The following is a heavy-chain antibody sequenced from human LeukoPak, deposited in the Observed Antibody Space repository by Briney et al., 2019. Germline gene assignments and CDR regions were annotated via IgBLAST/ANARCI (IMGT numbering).Heavy chain of an antibody. Sequence: ASVKVSCKASGYTFTSFGISWVRQAPGQGLEWMGWISAYNRDTNYAQKLQGRVTMTTDTSTSTAYMELRSLRSDDTAVYYCARLLSGSGFDPWGQGTLVTVSS. V-gene: IGHV1-18*01. CDR3: ARLLSGSGFDP. CDR2: ISAYNRDT. D-gene: IGHD3-10*01. J-gene: IGHJ5*02. CDR1: GYTFTSFG.